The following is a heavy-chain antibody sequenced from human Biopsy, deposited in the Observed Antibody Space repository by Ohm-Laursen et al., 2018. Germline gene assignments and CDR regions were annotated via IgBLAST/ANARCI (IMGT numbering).Heavy chain of an antibody. CDR3: ARDLRGHWFFDL. J-gene: IGHJ2*01. V-gene: IGHV1-69*06. Sequence: SVKVSCKASGGTFTNYAISWVRQAPGQGLEWVGGIIPLFNTANYAQKFQGRVTITADKSTTTAYMELSSLRSEDTAVFYCARDLRGHWFFDLWGRGTLVTVSS. D-gene: IGHD5/OR15-5a*01. CDR2: IIPLFNTA. CDR1: GGTFTNYA.